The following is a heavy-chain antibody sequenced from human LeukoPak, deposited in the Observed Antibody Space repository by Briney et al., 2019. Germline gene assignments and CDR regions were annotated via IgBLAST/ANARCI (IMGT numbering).Heavy chain of an antibody. V-gene: IGHV3-48*03. J-gene: IGHJ5*02. CDR3: TRDAVVAVGPGFDL. CDR2: ISGSGSSI. D-gene: IGHD3-22*01. Sequence: GGSLRLSCAASGFTFSTYEMNWVRQAPGKGLEWVSYISGSGSSIYYADSVKGRFTISRDNAKNSLYLQMNSLRADDTAVYYCTRDAVVAVGPGFDLWGQGILVTVSS. CDR1: GFTFSTYE.